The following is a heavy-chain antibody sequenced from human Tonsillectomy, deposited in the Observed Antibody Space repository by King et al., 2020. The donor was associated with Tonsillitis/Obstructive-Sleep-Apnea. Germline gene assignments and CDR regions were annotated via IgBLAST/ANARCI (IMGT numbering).Heavy chain of an antibody. Sequence: QLVQSGSELKKPGASVKVSCKASGYTFTSYGMNWVRQAPGQGLEWMGWINTNTGNPTYAQGFTGRFVFSLDTSVSTAYLQISSQKAEDTAVYYCARAYFDSLWGSYHRFSYWGQGTLVTVSS. D-gene: IGHD3-16*02. CDR2: INTNTGNP. CDR3: ARAYFDSLWGSYHRFSY. CDR1: GYTFTSYG. J-gene: IGHJ4*02. V-gene: IGHV7-4-1*02.